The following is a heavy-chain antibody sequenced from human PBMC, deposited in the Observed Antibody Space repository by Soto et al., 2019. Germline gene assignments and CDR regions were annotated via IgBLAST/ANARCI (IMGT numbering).Heavy chain of an antibody. Sequence: PSETLSLTCTVSGGSISSYYWSWIRQPAGKGLEWIGRIYTSGSTNYNPSLKSRVTMSVDASKNQFSLKLSSVTAADTAVYYCARERGGLEGWNYVKWFDPWGQGTLVTVSS. CDR2: IYTSGST. J-gene: IGHJ5*02. CDR1: GGSISSYY. V-gene: IGHV4-4*07. CDR3: ARERGGLEGWNYVKWFDP. D-gene: IGHD1-7*01.